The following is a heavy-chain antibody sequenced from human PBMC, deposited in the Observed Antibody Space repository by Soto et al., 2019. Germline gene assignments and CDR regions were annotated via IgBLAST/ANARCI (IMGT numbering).Heavy chain of an antibody. Sequence: GGSLRLSCAASGFTFSGHYMDWVRQAPGKGLEWVGRTRNKANSYTTEYAASVKGRFTISRDDSKNSLYLQMNSLKTEDTAVYYCARGGLYYDSSGYYSSLWYFDLWGRGTLVTVSS. CDR3: ARGGLYYDSSGYYSSLWYFDL. V-gene: IGHV3-72*01. D-gene: IGHD3-22*01. J-gene: IGHJ2*01. CDR2: TRNKANSYTT. CDR1: GFTFSGHY.